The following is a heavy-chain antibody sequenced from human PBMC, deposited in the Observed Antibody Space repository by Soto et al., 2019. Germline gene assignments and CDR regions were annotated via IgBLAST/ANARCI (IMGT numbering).Heavy chain of an antibody. CDR2: IIPSGGST. CDR1: GYTFTSYY. D-gene: IGHD2-8*01. Sequence: GASVKVSCKASGYTFTSYYMHWVRQAPGQGLEWMGIIIPSGGSTSYGQKFQARVTMTRDTSTSTVYMEMSSLRSEDTAVYYCARASAGMVYAIIYYYGLDVWGQGTTVTVSS. J-gene: IGHJ6*02. CDR3: ARASAGMVYAIIYYYGLDV. V-gene: IGHV1-46*01.